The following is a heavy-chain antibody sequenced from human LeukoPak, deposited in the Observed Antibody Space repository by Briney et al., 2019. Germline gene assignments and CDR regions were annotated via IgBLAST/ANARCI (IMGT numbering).Heavy chain of an antibody. CDR3: TTDAYCSSTTCPGTFDY. V-gene: IGHV4-59*01. D-gene: IGHD2-2*01. Sequence: NPSETLSLTCTVSGGSINSYYWSWIRQPPGKGLEWIGYIYYTGSTNYNPSLKSRVSMSVDRAMKQFSMKLTSVTAADTAVYFCTTDAYCSSTTCPGTFDYWGQGTLVTVSS. CDR2: IYYTGST. J-gene: IGHJ4*02. CDR1: GGSINSYY.